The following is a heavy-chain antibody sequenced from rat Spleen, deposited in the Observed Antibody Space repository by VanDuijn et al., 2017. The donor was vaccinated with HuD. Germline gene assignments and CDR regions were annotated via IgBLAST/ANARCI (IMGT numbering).Heavy chain of an antibody. CDR1: GFNFNDHW. Sequence: EVKLVESGGGLVQPGRSLKLSCAASGFNFNDHWMGWVRQAPGKGLEWIGEINKDSSKTNYVPSLKDKFSISRDNAQNTLYLQMDSLRSEDTATYYCTTGADWGQGVMVTVSS. J-gene: IGHJ2*01. D-gene: IGHD1-4*01. V-gene: IGHV4-2*01. CDR3: TTGAD. CDR2: INKDSSKT.